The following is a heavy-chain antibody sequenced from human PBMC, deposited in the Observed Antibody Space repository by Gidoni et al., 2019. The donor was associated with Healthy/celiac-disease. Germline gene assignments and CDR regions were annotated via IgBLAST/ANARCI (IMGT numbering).Heavy chain of an antibody. V-gene: IGHV4-59*01. CDR1: GGSISSYY. CDR3: ARGRRPADAFDI. D-gene: IGHD6-6*01. J-gene: IGHJ3*02. CDR2: IYYSGST. Sequence: QVQLQESGPGLVKPSETLSLTCTVSGGSISSYYWSWIRQPPGKGLEWIGYIYYSGSTNNNPPLKSRVTISVDTSKNQFSLKRSSVTAADTAVYYCARGRRPADAFDIWGQGTMVTVSS.